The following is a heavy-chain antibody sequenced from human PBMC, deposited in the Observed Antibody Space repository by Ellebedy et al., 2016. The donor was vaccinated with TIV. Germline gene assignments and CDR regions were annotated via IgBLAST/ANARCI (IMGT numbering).Heavy chain of an antibody. CDR1: GFTVSTNY. D-gene: IGHD6-19*01. CDR2: IYSGGAT. V-gene: IGHV3-66*01. Sequence: PGGSLRLSCAASGFTVSTNYMTWVRQAPGKGLEWVSVIYSGGATYYADSVKGRFTISRDNSNNTLYLQMNSLRVEDTAVYYCATTTRNYNNGWYDPNWFDPWGQGTLVTVSS. CDR3: ATTTRNYNNGWYDPNWFDP. J-gene: IGHJ5*02.